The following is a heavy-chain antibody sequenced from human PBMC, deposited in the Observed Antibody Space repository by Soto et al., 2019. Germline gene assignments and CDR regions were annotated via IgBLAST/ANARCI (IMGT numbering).Heavy chain of an antibody. CDR1: GDSVSSNSAA. CDR2: TYYRSKWYY. CDR3: TRDPGGLGH. D-gene: IGHD3-9*01. J-gene: IGHJ4*02. Sequence: SQTLSLTCAISGDSVSSNSAAWNWIRQSPGRGLEWLGRTYYRSKWYYEYAFSVKSRITITPDTSRNQFSLQLSSVTPEDTAVYYCTRDPGGLGHWGQGTLVTVSS. V-gene: IGHV6-1*01.